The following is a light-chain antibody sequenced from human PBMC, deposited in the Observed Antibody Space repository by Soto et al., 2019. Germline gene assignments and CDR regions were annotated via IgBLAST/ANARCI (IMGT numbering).Light chain of an antibody. CDR1: SSDLGSYRF. CDR2: EGS. V-gene: IGLV2-23*01. CDR3: CSYARSRV. Sequence: QSALTQPASVSGSPGQSITISCTGTSSDLGSYRFVSWYQQHPGKAPKLMIYEGSKRPLGVSNRFSGSKSGNTASLTISGLQADDEADYYCCSYARSRVFGGGTQLTVL. J-gene: IGLJ2*01.